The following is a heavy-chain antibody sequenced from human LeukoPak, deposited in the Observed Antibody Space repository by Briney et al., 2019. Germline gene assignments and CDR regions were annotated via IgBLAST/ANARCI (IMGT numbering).Heavy chain of an antibody. Sequence: GGSLRLSCTDSGFRFDDYAMNWVREALGKGLEWVGYIRKKAYGGTTEYAASVKGRFTISRDDSKSIAYLQMNSLKTEDTAVYYCAREESSAYFGYWGQGTVVTVSS. CDR1: GFRFDDYA. V-gene: IGHV3-49*04. CDR3: AREESSAYFGY. D-gene: IGHD3-16*01. J-gene: IGHJ4*02. CDR2: IRKKAYGGTT.